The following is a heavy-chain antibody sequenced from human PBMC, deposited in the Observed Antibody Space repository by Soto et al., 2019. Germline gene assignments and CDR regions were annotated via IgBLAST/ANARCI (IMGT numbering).Heavy chain of an antibody. J-gene: IGHJ6*02. CDR1: GFTFSSYA. CDR3: AKGRAPFLGRGMDV. V-gene: IGHV3-23*01. Sequence: EVQLLESGGGLVQPGGSLRLSCAASGFTFSSYAMSWVRQAAGKGLEWVSDISGSGGTTYYAHSVKGRFTISRDSSKNTLYLQMNSLRAEDTAVYYCAKGRAPFLGRGMDVWGQGTTVTVSS. CDR2: ISGSGGTT.